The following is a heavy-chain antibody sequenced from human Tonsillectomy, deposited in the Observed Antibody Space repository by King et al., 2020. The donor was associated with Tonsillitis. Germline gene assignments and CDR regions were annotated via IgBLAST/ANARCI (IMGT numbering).Heavy chain of an antibody. D-gene: IGHD2-2*01. CDR2: ISAYNGDT. CDR3: ARDMHGSIPTFDAFNI. Sequence: VQLVESGAEVKKPGASVTVSCKASGYTFTSHGISWLRQAPGKGLEWMGWISAYNGDTNYAQRLQGRVTMTRDKSTSTAYMELRSLRSDDTAVYYCARDMHGSIPTFDAFNICGQGTMVTVSS. J-gene: IGHJ3*02. V-gene: IGHV1-18*04. CDR1: GYTFTSHG.